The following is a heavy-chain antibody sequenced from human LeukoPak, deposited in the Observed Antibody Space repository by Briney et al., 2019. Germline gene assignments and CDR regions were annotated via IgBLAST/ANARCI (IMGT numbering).Heavy chain of an antibody. Sequence: GMSLRLSCAASGFTFSAYAMHWVRQAPGKGLEWVAIISYDGNIKYQADSVKGRFTISRDDSKNTLYLQMNSLRAEDTAVYYCASDRSANSRVYYFDYWGQGTLVTVSS. CDR3: ASDRSANSRVYYFDY. D-gene: IGHD4/OR15-4a*01. J-gene: IGHJ4*02. CDR1: GFTFSAYA. V-gene: IGHV3-30-3*01. CDR2: ISYDGNIK.